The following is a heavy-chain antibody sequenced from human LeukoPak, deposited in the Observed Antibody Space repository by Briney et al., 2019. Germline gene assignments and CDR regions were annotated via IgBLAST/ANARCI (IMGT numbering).Heavy chain of an antibody. CDR2: ISYDGSNK. V-gene: IGHV3-30-3*02. Sequence: SGGSLRLSCAASGFTFSSYAMHWVRQAPGKGLEWVAVISYDGSNKYYADSVKGRFTISRDNSKNTLYLQMNSLRAEDTAVYYCAKSCGGDCYSGGYNWFDPWGQGTLVTVSS. J-gene: IGHJ5*02. D-gene: IGHD2-21*01. CDR1: GFTFSSYA. CDR3: AKSCGGDCYSGGYNWFDP.